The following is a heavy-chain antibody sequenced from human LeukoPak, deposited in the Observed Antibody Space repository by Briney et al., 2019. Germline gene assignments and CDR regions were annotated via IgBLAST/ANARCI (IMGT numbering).Heavy chain of an antibody. CDR2: ITSTGTYT. D-gene: IGHD1-26*01. CDR3: ARDPYSGSYGDSYYYYMDA. Sequence: GGSLRLSCAASGFTFSSYNMNWVRQAPGKGLEWVSSITSTGTYTFYADSVKGRFTISRDNSKNSLYLQMISLRAEDTAIYYCARDPYSGSYGDSYYYYMDAWGKGTTVTISS. J-gene: IGHJ6*03. V-gene: IGHV3-21*01. CDR1: GFTFSSYN.